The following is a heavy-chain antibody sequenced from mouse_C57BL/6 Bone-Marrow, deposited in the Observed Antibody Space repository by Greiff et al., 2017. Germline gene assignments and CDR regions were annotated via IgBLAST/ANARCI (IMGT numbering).Heavy chain of an antibody. CDR3: ARMRYFYAMDY. CDR2: IYPRSGNT. J-gene: IGHJ4*01. Sequence: QVQLKESGAELARPGASVKLSCKASGYTFTSYGISWVKQRPGQGLEWIGEIYPRSGNTYYNEKFKGKATLTADKSSSTAYMELRSLTSEDSAVYFCARMRYFYAMDYWGQGTSVTVSS. CDR1: GYTFTSYG. V-gene: IGHV1-81*01.